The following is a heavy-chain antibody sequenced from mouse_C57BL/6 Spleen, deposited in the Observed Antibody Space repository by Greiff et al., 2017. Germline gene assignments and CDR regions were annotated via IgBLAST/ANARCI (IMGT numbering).Heavy chain of an antibody. CDR3: LQLEGFAY. V-gene: IGHV1-22*01. CDR1: GYTFTDYN. CDR2: INPNNGGT. D-gene: IGHD4-1*02. J-gene: IGHJ3*01. Sequence: VQLKQSGPELVKPGASVKMSCKASGYTFTDYNMHWVKQSHGKSLEWIGYINPNNGGTSYNQKFKGKATLTVNKSSSTAYMELRSLTSEDSAVYYCLQLEGFAYWGQGTLVTVSA.